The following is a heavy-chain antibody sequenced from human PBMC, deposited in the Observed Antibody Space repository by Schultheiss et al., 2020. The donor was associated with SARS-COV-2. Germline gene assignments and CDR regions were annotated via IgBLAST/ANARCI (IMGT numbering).Heavy chain of an antibody. Sequence: GGSLRLSCAASGFTFSSYGMHWVRQAPGKGLEWVAVIWYDGSNKYYADSVKGRFTISRDNSKNTLYLQMNSLRAEDTAVYYCAKNLGGYYDILTGSIDYWGQGTLVTVSS. CDR3: AKNLGGYYDILTGSIDY. CDR1: GFTFSSYG. J-gene: IGHJ4*02. D-gene: IGHD3-9*01. V-gene: IGHV3-33*06. CDR2: IWYDGSNK.